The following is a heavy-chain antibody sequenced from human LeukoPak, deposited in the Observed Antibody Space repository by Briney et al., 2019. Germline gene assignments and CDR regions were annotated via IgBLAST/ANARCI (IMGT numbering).Heavy chain of an antibody. J-gene: IGHJ6*04. Sequence: SSETLSLTCSVSGGSISGYYWSWIRQPPGQTLEWIGYIYSSGSTNYDPSLQSRVTMSVDTSMNQFSLRLSSVTAADTAVYYCARFTYTTRPSDVWGKGTTVTVSS. CDR1: GGSISGYY. CDR3: ARFTYTTRPSDV. D-gene: IGHD3-16*01. V-gene: IGHV4-4*09. CDR2: IYSSGST.